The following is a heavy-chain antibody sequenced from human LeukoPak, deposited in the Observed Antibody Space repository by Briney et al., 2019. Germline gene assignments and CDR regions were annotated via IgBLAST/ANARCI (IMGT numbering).Heavy chain of an antibody. V-gene: IGHV3-21*01. J-gene: IGHJ4*02. Sequence: GRSLRLSCAASGFTFSTYSMNWVRQAPGKGLEWVSSISSSTSSIYYADSVKGRFTISRDNAKNSLYLQMNSLRAEDTALYYCARGNYDFWSGYSDYWGQGTLVTVSS. CDR2: ISSSTSSI. CDR3: ARGNYDFWSGYSDY. CDR1: GFTFSTYS. D-gene: IGHD3-3*01.